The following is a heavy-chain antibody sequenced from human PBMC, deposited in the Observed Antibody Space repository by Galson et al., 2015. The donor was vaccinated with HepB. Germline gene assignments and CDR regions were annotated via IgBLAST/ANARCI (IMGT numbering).Heavy chain of an antibody. CDR1: GFTFSSYA. V-gene: IGHV3-23*01. D-gene: IGHD6-19*01. J-gene: IGHJ4*02. CDR3: AKSIAVAGMGPDY. CDR2: ISGSGGST. Sequence: SLRLSCAASGFTFSSYAMSWVRQAPGKGLEWVSAISGSGGSTYYADSVKGRFTISRDNSKNTLYLQMNSLRAEDTVVYYCAKSIAVAGMGPDYWGQGTLVTVSS.